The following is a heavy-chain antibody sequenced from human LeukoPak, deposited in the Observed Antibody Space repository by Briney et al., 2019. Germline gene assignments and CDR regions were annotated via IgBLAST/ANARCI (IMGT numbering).Heavy chain of an antibody. CDR1: GFTFSWYG. CDR3: GRLMGGYDSYFYGMDV. V-gene: IGHV3-30*03. CDR2: ISYDGSNK. D-gene: IGHD5-12*01. Sequence: GGSLRLSCAASGFTFSWYGMHWVRQAPGKGLEWVAVISYDGSNKYYADSVKGRFTISRDISKNTLYLQMNSLRAEDTAVYYCGRLMGGYDSYFYGMDVWGQGTTVTVSS. J-gene: IGHJ6*02.